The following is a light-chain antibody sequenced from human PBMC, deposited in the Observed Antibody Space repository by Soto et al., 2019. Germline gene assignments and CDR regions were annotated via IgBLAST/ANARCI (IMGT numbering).Light chain of an antibody. CDR3: QQRSNWPPGELT. CDR1: QSVSSY. J-gene: IGKJ4*01. CDR2: DAS. V-gene: IGKV3-11*01. Sequence: EIVLTQSPATLSLSPGERATLSCRASQSVSSYLAWYQQKPGQAPRLLIYDASNRATGIPARFSGSGSGTDFTLTISSLEPEDFAVYYSQQRSNWPPGELTFGGGTKVEVK.